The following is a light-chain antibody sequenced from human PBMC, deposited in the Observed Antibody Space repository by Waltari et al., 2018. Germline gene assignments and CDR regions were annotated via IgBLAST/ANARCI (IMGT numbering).Light chain of an antibody. CDR3: AAWDDNLSGYVV. V-gene: IGLV1-44*01. Sequence: QSVLTQPPSASGTPGQRVTISCSGSSSNIESNTENWYQKLPGTAPKLLIYTNNQRPSGVPDRFSGSKSGTSASLAISGLQSEDEADYYCAAWDDNLSGYVVFGGGTKLTVL. CDR2: TNN. J-gene: IGLJ2*01. CDR1: SSNIESNT.